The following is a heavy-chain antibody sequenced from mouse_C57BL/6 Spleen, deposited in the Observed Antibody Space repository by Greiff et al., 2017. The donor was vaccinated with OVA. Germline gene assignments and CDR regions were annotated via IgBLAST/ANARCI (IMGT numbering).Heavy chain of an antibody. V-gene: IGHV1-85*01. J-gene: IGHJ4*01. CDR2: IYPRDGST. CDR3: AAAQAYYAMDY. D-gene: IGHD3-2*02. CDR1: GYTFTSYD. Sequence: QVQLKESGPELVKPGASVKLSCKASGYTFTSYDINWVKQRPGQGREWIGWIYPRDGSTKYNEKFQGKATLTVDTSSSTAYMELHSLTSEDSAVYFCAAAQAYYAMDYWGQGTSVTVSS.